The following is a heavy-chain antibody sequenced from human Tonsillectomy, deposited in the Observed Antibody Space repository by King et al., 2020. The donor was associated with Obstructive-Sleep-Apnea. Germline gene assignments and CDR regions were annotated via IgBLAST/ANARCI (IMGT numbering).Heavy chain of an antibody. V-gene: IGHV4-31*03. J-gene: IGHJ4*02. CDR1: GGSVSSSGYY. Sequence: QLQESGPGLVKSSQTLSLTCTVSGGSVSSSGYYWSWIRQHPGKGLEWIGYIYHSGSTYYNPSLKSRVTISVDTSKNQFSLKLSSVTAADTAVYYCAKLSDPYGAGSLFYCGQGALVTVSS. CDR3: AKLSDPYGAGSLFY. CDR2: IYHSGST. D-gene: IGHD3-10*01.